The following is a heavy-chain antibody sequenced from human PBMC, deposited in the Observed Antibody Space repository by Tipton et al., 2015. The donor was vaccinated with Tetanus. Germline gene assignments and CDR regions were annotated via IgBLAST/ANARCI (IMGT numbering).Heavy chain of an antibody. Sequence: QLVQSGREVKKPGESLKISCKGSGYIFNNYWIGWVRQMPGKGLEWMGIIYPADSDTRYSPSFQGQVTISVDKSINTAYLQWSSLKASDTSMFYCARAHCSDGVCNFDFWGQGALVTVAS. D-gene: IGHD2-8*01. V-gene: IGHV5-51*01. CDR3: ARAHCSDGVCNFDF. J-gene: IGHJ4*02. CDR2: IYPADSDT. CDR1: GYIFNNYW.